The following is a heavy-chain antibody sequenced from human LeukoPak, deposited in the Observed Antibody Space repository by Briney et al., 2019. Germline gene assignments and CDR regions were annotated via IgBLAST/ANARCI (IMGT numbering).Heavy chain of an antibody. CDR1: EFTFSSYA. Sequence: GGSLRLSCAASEFTFSSYAMSWVRQAPGKGLEWVSVISGSGGSTYYADSVKGRFTISRDNSKNTLYLQMNSLRAEDTAVYYCAKIPSSTIFNYYGMDVWGLGTTVTVSS. J-gene: IGHJ6*02. CDR2: ISGSGGST. D-gene: IGHD5/OR15-5a*01. CDR3: AKIPSSTIFNYYGMDV. V-gene: IGHV3-23*01.